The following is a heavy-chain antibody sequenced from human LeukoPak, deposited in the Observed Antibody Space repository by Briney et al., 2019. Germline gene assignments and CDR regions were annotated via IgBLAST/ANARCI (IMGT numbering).Heavy chain of an antibody. CDR3: ARPGSASGYWVH. Sequence: GGSLRLSCAASGCSVSNNYLSWVRQPPGKGLEWVSVIHSGGRTKYADSVRDRFTISRDTAKNTVYLQMNSLRVDDTAAYYCARPGSASGYWVHWGQGTLVTVSS. D-gene: IGHD3-3*01. J-gene: IGHJ4*02. CDR2: IHSGGRT. CDR1: GCSVSNNY. V-gene: IGHV3-66*01.